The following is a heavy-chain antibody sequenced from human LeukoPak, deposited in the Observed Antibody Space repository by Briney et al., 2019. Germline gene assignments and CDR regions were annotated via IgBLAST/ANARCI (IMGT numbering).Heavy chain of an antibody. CDR3: ARAPAVFDWFSLSSDNWFDP. V-gene: IGHV1-8*02. CDR1: GYTFTSYY. CDR2: MNPSSGNT. D-gene: IGHD3-9*01. Sequence: GASVKVSCKASGYTFTSYYMHWVRQAPGQGLEWMGWMNPSSGNTGYAQKFQGRVTMTRNTSISSAYMELSSLRSEDTAVYYCARAPAVFDWFSLSSDNWFDPWGQGTLVTVSS. J-gene: IGHJ5*02.